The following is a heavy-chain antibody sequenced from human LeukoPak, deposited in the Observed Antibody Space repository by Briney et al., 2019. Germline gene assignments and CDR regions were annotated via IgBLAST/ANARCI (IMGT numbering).Heavy chain of an antibody. D-gene: IGHD6-13*01. CDR3: ARAIAAAGDF. J-gene: IGHJ4*02. V-gene: IGHV1-2*06. Sequence: ASVKVSCKASEYTFTGYYMHWVRQAPGQGLEWMGRINPNSGGTNSAQKFQGRVTMTRDTSINTAYMELNRLRSDDTAVYYCARAIAAAGDFWGQGTLVTVSS. CDR1: EYTFTGYY. CDR2: INPNSGGT.